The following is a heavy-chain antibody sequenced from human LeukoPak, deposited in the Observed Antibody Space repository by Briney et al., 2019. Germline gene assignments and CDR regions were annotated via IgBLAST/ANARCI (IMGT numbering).Heavy chain of an antibody. J-gene: IGHJ4*02. Sequence: ASVKVSCKASGYTFTSYDINWVRQATGQGLEWMGWMNPNSGNTGYAQKFQGRVTITTDTSTSTAYMELRSLRSDDTAVYYCARINSIDFDYWGQGTLVTVSS. D-gene: IGHD4-23*01. CDR2: MNPNSGNT. CDR1: GYTFTSYD. CDR3: ARINSIDFDY. V-gene: IGHV1-8*03.